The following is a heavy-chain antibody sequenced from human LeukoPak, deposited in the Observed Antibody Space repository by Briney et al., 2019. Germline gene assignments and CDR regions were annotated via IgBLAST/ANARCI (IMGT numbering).Heavy chain of an antibody. CDR2: INHSGST. J-gene: IGHJ4*02. CDR1: GGSFSGYY. D-gene: IGHD5-12*01. Sequence: SETLSLTCAVYGGSFSGYYWSWIRQPPGKGLEWIGEINHSGSTNYNPSLKSRVTISVDTSKNQFSLKLSSVTAADTAVYYCARGDVRRYIVAPAFDYWGQGTLATVSS. CDR3: ARGDVRRYIVAPAFDY. V-gene: IGHV4-34*01.